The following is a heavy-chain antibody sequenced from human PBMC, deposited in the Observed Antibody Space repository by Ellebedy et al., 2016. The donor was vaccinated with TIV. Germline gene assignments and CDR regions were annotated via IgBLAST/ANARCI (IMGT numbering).Heavy chain of an antibody. CDR2: IIPIFGTA. V-gene: IGHV1-69*13. Sequence: AASVKASCKASGYTFTGYYMHWVRQAPGQGLEWMGGIIPIFGTANYAQKFQGRVTITADESTSTAYMELSSLRSEDTAVYYCARVSPAFDIWGQGTMVTVSS. CDR3: ARVSPAFDI. J-gene: IGHJ3*02. CDR1: GYTFTGYY.